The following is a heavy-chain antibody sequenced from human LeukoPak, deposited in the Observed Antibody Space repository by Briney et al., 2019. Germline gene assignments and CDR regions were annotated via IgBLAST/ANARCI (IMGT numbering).Heavy chain of an antibody. V-gene: IGHV3-74*01. J-gene: IGHJ4*02. CDR3: ARDRGGSSFGH. CDR1: GFTFSSYW. Sequence: GGSLRLSCAASGFTFSSYWMHWVRQAPGKGLVWVSRINTDGSTTNYADSVKGRFTISRDNAKNTLYLQMNGLRAEDTAVYYCARDRGGSSFGHWGQGTLVTVSS. CDR2: INTDGSTT. D-gene: IGHD3-16*01.